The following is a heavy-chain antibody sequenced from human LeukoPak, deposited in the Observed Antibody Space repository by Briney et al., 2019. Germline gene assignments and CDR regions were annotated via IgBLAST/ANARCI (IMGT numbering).Heavy chain of an antibody. CDR2: IVGSSSTI. Sequence: GGSLRLSCAASGFTFGSYWMSWVRQAPGKGLEWVSYIVGSSSTIYYADSVKGRFTISRDNAKNSLYLQMDSLRAEDTAVYYCATDSPETAAFDYWGQGTLVTVSS. CDR3: ATDSPETAAFDY. V-gene: IGHV3-48*04. CDR1: GFTFGSYW. D-gene: IGHD1-1*01. J-gene: IGHJ4*02.